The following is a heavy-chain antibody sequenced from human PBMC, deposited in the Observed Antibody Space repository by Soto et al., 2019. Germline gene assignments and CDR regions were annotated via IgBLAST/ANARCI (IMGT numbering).Heavy chain of an antibody. J-gene: IGHJ6*02. CDR3: ARHYSDMGV. CDR1: GFTVSSDS. V-gene: IGHV3-53*02. Sequence: EVQLVETGGDLIQPGGSLRLSCAASGFTVSSDSMTWVRQAPGKGLEGISIIYSDNNTDYADSMQSRFSISRDTSKNISYPEMNSVRAVDTAVYYCARHYSDMGVGGQGTTVTVSS. CDR2: IYSDNNT.